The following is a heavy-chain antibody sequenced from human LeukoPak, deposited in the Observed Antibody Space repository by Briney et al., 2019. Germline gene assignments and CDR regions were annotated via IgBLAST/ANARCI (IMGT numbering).Heavy chain of an antibody. CDR3: AKDCRSVTSCYHGY. D-gene: IGHD2-2*01. Sequence: GGSLRLSCAASGFTFSSYAMSWVRQAPEKGLEWVSAISGSGGSTYYADSVKGRFTISRDNSKNTLYLQMHSLRADDTAVYYCAKDCRSVTSCYHGYWGQGTLVTVSS. V-gene: IGHV3-23*01. CDR1: GFTFSSYA. CDR2: ISGSGGST. J-gene: IGHJ4*02.